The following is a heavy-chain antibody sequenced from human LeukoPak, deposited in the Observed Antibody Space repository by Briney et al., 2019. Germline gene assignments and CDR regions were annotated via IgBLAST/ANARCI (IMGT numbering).Heavy chain of an antibody. Sequence: GGSLRLSCAASGFTFSDYSMNWVRQAPGKGLEWVSSISSSSSYIYYADSVKGRFTSSRDNAKNSLYLQMNCLRAEETAVYYCARGISVAGTLDYWGEGTLVTVSS. CDR1: GFTFSDYS. D-gene: IGHD6-19*01. CDR2: ISSSSSYI. V-gene: IGHV3-21*01. J-gene: IGHJ4*02. CDR3: ARGISVAGTLDY.